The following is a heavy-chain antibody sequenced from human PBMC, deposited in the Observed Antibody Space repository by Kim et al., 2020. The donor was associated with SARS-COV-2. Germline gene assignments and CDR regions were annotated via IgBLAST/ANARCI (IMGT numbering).Heavy chain of an antibody. Sequence: ETLSLTCTVSGGSISSSSHYWGWIRQPPGKGLEWIGSIFYSGTTYYSPSLNSRVTISVDTSKNQFSLKVNSVTAADTAVYFCARITLIRGSHHYYGMDVWGQGTTVTVSS. D-gene: IGHD3-10*01. CDR3: ARITLIRGSHHYYGMDV. CDR2: IFYSGTT. J-gene: IGHJ6*02. V-gene: IGHV4-39*01. CDR1: GGSISSSSHY.